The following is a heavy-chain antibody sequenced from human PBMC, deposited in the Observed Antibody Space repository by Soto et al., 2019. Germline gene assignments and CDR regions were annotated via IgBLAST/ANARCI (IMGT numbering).Heavy chain of an antibody. J-gene: IGHJ4*02. Sequence: QVQLVQSGAEVKKPGASVKVSCKASGYTFTSYAMHWVRQAPGQRLEWMGWINAGNGNTKYSQKFQRRVTITRDTSASTAYMELSSLRSEDTAVYYCARRYCSGGSCRIDYWGQGTLVTVSS. CDR2: INAGNGNT. D-gene: IGHD2-15*01. V-gene: IGHV1-3*01. CDR3: ARRYCSGGSCRIDY. CDR1: GYTFTSYA.